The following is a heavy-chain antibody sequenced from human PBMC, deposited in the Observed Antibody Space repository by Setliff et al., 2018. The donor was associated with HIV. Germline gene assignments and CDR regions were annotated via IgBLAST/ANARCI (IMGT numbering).Heavy chain of an antibody. CDR2: ISGYNGNT. V-gene: IGHV1-18*01. CDR3: ATITVAGTGAFDI. CDR1: GDTNPSDA. D-gene: IGHD6-19*01. Sequence: ASVKVSCKASGDTNPSDAISWVRQAPGQGLEWIGWISGYNGNTKYAQNMQGRVTMTTDTSTTTAYMELRSLRSDDTAVYSCATITVAGTGAFDIWGQGTMVTVSS. J-gene: IGHJ3*02.